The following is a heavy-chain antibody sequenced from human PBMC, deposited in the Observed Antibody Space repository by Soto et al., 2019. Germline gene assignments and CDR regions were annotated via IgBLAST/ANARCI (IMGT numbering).Heavy chain of an antibody. CDR3: ASTGSSGYYYFLGY. D-gene: IGHD3-22*01. Sequence: QVQLQESGPGLVKPSQTLSLTCTVSGGSISSGGYYWSWIRQHPGKGLEWIGYIYYSGSTYYNPSLKSRFTMSVDTSKNQFSLKLSSVTAADTAVYYCASTGSSGYYYFLGYWGQGTLVTVSS. CDR1: GGSISSGGYY. J-gene: IGHJ4*02. V-gene: IGHV4-31*03. CDR2: IYYSGST.